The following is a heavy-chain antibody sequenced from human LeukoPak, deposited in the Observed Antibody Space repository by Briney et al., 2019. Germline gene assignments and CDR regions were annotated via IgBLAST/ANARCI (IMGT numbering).Heavy chain of an antibody. J-gene: IGHJ5*02. CDR1: GFTLSSYW. CDR3: ARELAVGGTWFDP. V-gene: IGHV3-74*01. CDR2: IKSDGSTT. D-gene: IGHD6-19*01. Sequence: EGSLRLSCAASGFTLSSYWMHWVRQAPGKGLVWVSRIKSDGSTTNYADSVKGRFTISRDNAKNTLYLQMNSLRAEDTAVYYCARELAVGGTWFDPWGQGTLVTVSS.